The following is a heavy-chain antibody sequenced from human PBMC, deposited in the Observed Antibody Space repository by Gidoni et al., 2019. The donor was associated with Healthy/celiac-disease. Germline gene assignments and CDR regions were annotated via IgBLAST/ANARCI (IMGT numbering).Heavy chain of an antibody. D-gene: IGHD3-22*01. CDR2: INSDGSST. Sequence: EVQLVESGGGFVQPGGSLRLSCAASGITFSSYWMHWVRQAPGKGLVWVSRINSDGSSTSYADSVKGRFTISRDNAKNTLYLQMNSLRAEDTAVYYCARVGYYDSSGSEFDPWGQGTLVTVSS. CDR3: ARVGYYDSSGSEFDP. CDR1: GITFSSYW. J-gene: IGHJ5*02. V-gene: IGHV3-74*01.